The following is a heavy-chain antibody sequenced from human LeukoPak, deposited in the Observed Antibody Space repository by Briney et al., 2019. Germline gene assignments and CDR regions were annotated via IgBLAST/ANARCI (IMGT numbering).Heavy chain of an antibody. V-gene: IGHV3-48*01. D-gene: IGHD3-10*01. Sequence: GGSLRLSCAASGFTFSSYSMNWVRQAPGKGLEWISYISSASNTIFYADSVKGRFTISRDCAKNSVHLHMNSLRAEDTAMYYCARDGWFGDYNWFDPWGQGTLVTVSS. CDR1: GFTFSSYS. CDR2: ISSASNTI. J-gene: IGHJ5*02. CDR3: ARDGWFGDYNWFDP.